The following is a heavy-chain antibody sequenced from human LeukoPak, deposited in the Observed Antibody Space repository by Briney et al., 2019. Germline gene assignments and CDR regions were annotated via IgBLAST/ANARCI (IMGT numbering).Heavy chain of an antibody. CDR2: IYYSGST. CDR3: ARTTYDYVWGSYDYYYYMDV. Sequence: SETLSLTCTVSGGSISSYYWSWIRQPPGKGLEWIGYIYYSGSTNYNPSLKSRVTISVETSKNQFSLKLSSVTAADTAVYYCARTTYDYVWGSYDYYYYMDVWGKGTTVTVSS. D-gene: IGHD3-16*01. J-gene: IGHJ6*03. V-gene: IGHV4-59*12. CDR1: GGSISSYY.